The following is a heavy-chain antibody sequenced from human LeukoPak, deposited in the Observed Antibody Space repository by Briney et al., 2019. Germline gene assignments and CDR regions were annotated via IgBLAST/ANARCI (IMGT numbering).Heavy chain of an antibody. CDR1: GYTFTGYY. V-gene: IGHV1-2*04. CDR2: INPNSGGT. Sequence: ASVKVSCKASGYTFTGYYMHWVRQAPGQGLEWMGWINPNSGGTNYAQKFQGWVTMTRDTSISTAYMELSRLRSDDTAVYYCARAEVTIVAAFDIWGQGTMVTVSS. J-gene: IGHJ3*02. CDR3: ARAEVTIVAAFDI. D-gene: IGHD5-12*01.